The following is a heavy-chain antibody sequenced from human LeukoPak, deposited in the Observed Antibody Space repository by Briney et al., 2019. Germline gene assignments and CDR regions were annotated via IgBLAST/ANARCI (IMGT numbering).Heavy chain of an antibody. J-gene: IGHJ4*02. CDR1: GGTFSSYA. V-gene: IGHV1-69*06. CDR2: IIPIFGTA. D-gene: IGHD5-24*01. CDR3: ARQKDGYSFIDS. Sequence: SVKVSCKASGGTFSSYAISWVRQAPGQGLEWMGGIIPIFGTANYAQKFQGRVTITADKSTSTAYMELSSLRSEDTAMYYCARQKDGYSFIDSWGQGTLVTVSS.